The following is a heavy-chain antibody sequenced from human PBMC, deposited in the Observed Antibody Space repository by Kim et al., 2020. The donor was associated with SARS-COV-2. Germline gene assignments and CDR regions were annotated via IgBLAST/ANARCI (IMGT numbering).Heavy chain of an antibody. Sequence: SRSHPDSVKGRFTISRDNAKNTLYLQMNSLRAEDTAVYYCARAGAAGAFDIWGQGTMVTVSS. V-gene: IGHV3-74*01. CDR2: SR. D-gene: IGHD6-13*01. CDR3: ARAGAAGAFDI. J-gene: IGHJ3*02.